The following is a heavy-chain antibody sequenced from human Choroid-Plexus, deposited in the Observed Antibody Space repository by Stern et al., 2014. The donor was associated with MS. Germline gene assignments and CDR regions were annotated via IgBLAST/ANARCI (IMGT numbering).Heavy chain of an antibody. CDR2: IKEDGTEK. V-gene: IGHV3-7*01. D-gene: IGHD3-3*01. J-gene: IGHJ6*02. CDR3: ARVYNTIYGIVTQRGSGMDV. CDR1: GFTFGNYW. Sequence: EVQLVESGGGLVQPGGSLTISCTAAGFTFGNYWMTWVRQAPGKGLEWVANIKEDGTEKNYVGSVTGRFTISRDNARNSLYLQMNSLRVEDTALYYCARVYNTIYGIVTQRGSGMDVWGQGTTVIVSS.